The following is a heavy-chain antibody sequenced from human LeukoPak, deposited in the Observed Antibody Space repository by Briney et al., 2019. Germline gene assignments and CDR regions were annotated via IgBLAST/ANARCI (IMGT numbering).Heavy chain of an antibody. J-gene: IGHJ1*01. V-gene: IGHV3-7*01. CDR3: ARGEYGDQSKSLQH. D-gene: IGHD4-17*01. Sequence: GGSLRLSCVGSGFTFSTYWMNWARQAPGKGLEWVADINQAGSEEYYIDSVKGRFTISRDNAKNSLYLEMKSLRGEDTAVYFCARGEYGDQSKSLQHWGQGTQVTVSS. CDR1: GFTFSTYW. CDR2: INQAGSEE.